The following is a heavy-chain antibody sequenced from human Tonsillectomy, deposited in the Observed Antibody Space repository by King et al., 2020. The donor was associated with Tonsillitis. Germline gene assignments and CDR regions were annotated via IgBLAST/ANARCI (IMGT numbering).Heavy chain of an antibody. CDR2: IKSKADGGPT. CDR3: TTQGHFTTATGTGLIGTLGDS. J-gene: IGHJ4*02. V-gene: IGHV3-15*01. Sequence: VQLVESGGGLVKPGGSLRLSFAASGFIFSNAWMSWVRQAPGKGLEWVGRIKSKADGGPTNYAAPVKGRFTISRDDSKNTLYLQMNSLKTEDTAVYYCTTQGHFTTATGTGLIGTLGDSWGQGTLVTVSS. D-gene: IGHD1-1*01. CDR1: GFIFSNAW.